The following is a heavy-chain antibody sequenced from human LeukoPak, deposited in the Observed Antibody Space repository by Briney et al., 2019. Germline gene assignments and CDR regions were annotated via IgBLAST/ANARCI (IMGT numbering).Heavy chain of an antibody. V-gene: IGHV4-38-2*02. CDR3: AREDSSSPVRYFDY. D-gene: IGHD6-13*01. J-gene: IGHJ4*02. Sequence: SETLSLTCTVSGYSISSGYYWGWIRQPPGKGLEWIGSIYHSGSTYYNPSLKSRVTISVDTSKNQFSLKLSSVTAADTAVYYCAREDSSSPVRYFDYWGQGTLVTVSS. CDR1: GYSISSGYY. CDR2: IYHSGST.